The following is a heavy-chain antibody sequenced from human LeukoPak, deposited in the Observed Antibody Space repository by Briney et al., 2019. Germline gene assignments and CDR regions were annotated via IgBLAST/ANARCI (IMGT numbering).Heavy chain of an antibody. D-gene: IGHD3-3*01. CDR1: GFSLSTSGVG. Sequence: SGPTLVNPTQTLTLTCTFSGFSLSTSGVGVGWIRQPPGKALEWLALIYWNDDKRYSPSLKSRLTITKDTSKNQVVLTMTNMDPVDTATYYCAHLSSRPYDFWSGYPLYYFDYWGQGTLVTVSS. CDR3: AHLSSRPYDFWSGYPLYYFDY. V-gene: IGHV2-5*01. CDR2: IYWNDDK. J-gene: IGHJ4*02.